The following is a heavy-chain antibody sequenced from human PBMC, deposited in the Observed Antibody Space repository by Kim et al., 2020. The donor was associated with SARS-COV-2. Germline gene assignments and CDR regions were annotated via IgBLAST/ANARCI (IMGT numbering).Heavy chain of an antibody. D-gene: IGHD5-18*01. CDR2: INAGNGNT. Sequence: ASVKVSCKASGYTFTSYAMHWVRQAPGQRLEWMVWINAGNGNTKYSQKFQGRVTITRDTSASTAYMELSSLRSEDTAVYYCARGEIEATAMANSGYGMDVWGQGTTVTVSS. CDR3: ARGEIEATAMANSGYGMDV. J-gene: IGHJ6*02. V-gene: IGHV1-3*01. CDR1: GYTFTSYA.